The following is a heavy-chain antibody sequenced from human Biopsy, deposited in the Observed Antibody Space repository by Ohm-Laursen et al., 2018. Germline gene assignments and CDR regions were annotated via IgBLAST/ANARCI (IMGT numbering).Heavy chain of an antibody. Sequence: ASVKVSCKASGYTFSLYHIRWVRQAPGQGLEWMGWIDPDGGRTSFGQNFQGRVTMTSDTSTGTAYLELTRLRSDDTAVYYCARDPYCSGGNCYSPLDHWGQGTLVTVSA. D-gene: IGHD2-15*01. CDR1: GYTFSLYH. V-gene: IGHV1-2*02. J-gene: IGHJ4*02. CDR3: ARDPYCSGGNCYSPLDH. CDR2: IDPDGGRT.